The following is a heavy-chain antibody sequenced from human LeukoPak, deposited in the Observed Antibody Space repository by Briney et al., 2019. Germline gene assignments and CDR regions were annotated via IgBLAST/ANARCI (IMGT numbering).Heavy chain of an antibody. CDR3: ARDRRSSSWYYADC. V-gene: IGHV1-69*04. CDR2: IIPILGIA. CDR1: GGTFSSYA. Sequence: SVKVSCKASGGTFSSYAISWVRQAPGQGLEWMGRIIPILGIANYAQKFQGRVTITADKSTSTAYMELSSLRSEDTAVYYCARDRRSSSWYYADCWGQGTLVTVSS. J-gene: IGHJ4*02. D-gene: IGHD6-13*01.